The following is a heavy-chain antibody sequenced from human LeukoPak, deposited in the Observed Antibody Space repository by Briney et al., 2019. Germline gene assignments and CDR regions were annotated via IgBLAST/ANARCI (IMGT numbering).Heavy chain of an antibody. CDR3: ARESVPAAFDY. D-gene: IGHD2-2*01. J-gene: IGHJ4*02. CDR2: ISWNSGSI. CDR1: GFTFDDYA. Sequence: GGSLRLSCAASGFTFDDYAMHWVRQAPGKGLEWVSGISWNSGSIGYADSVKGRFTISRDNAKNSLYLQMNSLRAEDTAVYYCARESVPAAFDYWGQGTLATVSS. V-gene: IGHV3-9*01.